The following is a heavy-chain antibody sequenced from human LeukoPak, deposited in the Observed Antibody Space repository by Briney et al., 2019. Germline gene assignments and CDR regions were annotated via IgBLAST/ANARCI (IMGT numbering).Heavy chain of an antibody. CDR3: ARPYGDYVGVDYYYYMDV. D-gene: IGHD4-17*01. J-gene: IGHJ6*03. Sequence: SETLSLTCTVSGGSISSSSYHWGWIRQPPGKGLEWIGSIYYSGSTYYNPSLKSRVTISVDTSKNQFSLKLSSVTAADTAVYYCARPYGDYVGVDYYYYMDVWGKGTTVTVSS. CDR2: IYYSGST. CDR1: GGSISSSSYH. V-gene: IGHV4-39*07.